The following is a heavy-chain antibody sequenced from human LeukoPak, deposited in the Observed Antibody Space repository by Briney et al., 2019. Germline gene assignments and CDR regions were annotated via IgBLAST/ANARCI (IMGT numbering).Heavy chain of an antibody. CDR3: ARIGAAGRGSDY. CDR2: IKQDASEQ. Sequence: SGGSLRLSCAASGFTFSSYSMNWVRQAPGKGLEWVAYIKQDASEQYYVDSLKGRFTISRDNAKNSLYLQMNSLRAEDTAVYYCARIGAAGRGSDYWGQGTLVTVSS. D-gene: IGHD6-13*01. V-gene: IGHV3-7*04. CDR1: GFTFSSYS. J-gene: IGHJ4*02.